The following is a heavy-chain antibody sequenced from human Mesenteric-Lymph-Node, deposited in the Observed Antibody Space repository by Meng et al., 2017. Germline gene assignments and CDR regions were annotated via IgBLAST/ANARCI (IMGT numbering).Heavy chain of an antibody. CDR3: AREGRPTISFDY. CDR1: GGSISSGGYY. CDR2: IYYRGST. Sequence: SETLSLTCTVSGGSISSGGYYWTWIRQPPGKGLEWIGSIYYRGSTYYNPSLKSRVTISVDTSKNQFSLKLSSVTAADTAVYYCAREGRPTISFDYWGQGTLVTVSS. V-gene: IGHV4-39*07. D-gene: IGHD1/OR15-1a*01. J-gene: IGHJ4*02.